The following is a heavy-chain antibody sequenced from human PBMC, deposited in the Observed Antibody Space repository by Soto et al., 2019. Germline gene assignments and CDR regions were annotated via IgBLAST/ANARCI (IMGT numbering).Heavy chain of an antibody. V-gene: IGHV4-31*03. CDR3: ARLRIATNNYKWFDP. Sequence: SETLSLTCSVSGASLNSGNYYFSCIRQFPGNGLEWIGHIYVTGAVDYNPSLRDRITISQDTSERQFSLNLRLVTAADTAVYYCARLRIATNNYKWFDPWARAPWSPSPQ. CDR1: GASLNSGNYY. J-gene: IGHJ5*02. CDR2: IYVTGAV. D-gene: IGHD2-21*01.